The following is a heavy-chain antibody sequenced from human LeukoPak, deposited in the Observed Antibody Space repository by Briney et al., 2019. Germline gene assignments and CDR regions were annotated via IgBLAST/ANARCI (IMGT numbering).Heavy chain of an antibody. CDR1: GGSISSGGYY. D-gene: IGHD2-2*01. CDR2: IYYSGNT. Sequence: TLSLTCTVSGGSISSGGYYWSWIRQHPGKGLEWIGYIYYSGNTYYNPSLKSRVTISVDTSKNQFSLKLSSVTAADTAVYYCARLYCSSTSCGKFDPWGQGTLVTVSS. CDR3: ARLYCSSTSCGKFDP. J-gene: IGHJ5*02. V-gene: IGHV4-31*03.